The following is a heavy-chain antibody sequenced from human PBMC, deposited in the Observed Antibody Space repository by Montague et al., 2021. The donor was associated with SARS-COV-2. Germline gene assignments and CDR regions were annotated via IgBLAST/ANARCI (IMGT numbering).Heavy chain of an antibody. CDR3: ARGGTYHYGMDV. V-gene: IGHV4/OR15-8*02. J-gene: IGHJ6*02. CDR2: NYYAGNT. D-gene: IGHD3-16*01. CDR1: DGSISSHNW. Sequence: SETLSLTCAVSDGSISSHNWRKWVRQPPGKGLEWSGENYYAGNTNYNSSLKSGVTIFIDKSKKHSAQQLSSVTAADTAVYYCARGGTYHYGMDVWGQGTTVAVSS.